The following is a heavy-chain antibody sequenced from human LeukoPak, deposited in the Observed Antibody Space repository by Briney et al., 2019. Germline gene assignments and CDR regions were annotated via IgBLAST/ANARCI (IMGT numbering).Heavy chain of an antibody. Sequence: GGSLRLSCAASGFTFSSYGMHWVRQAPGKGLEWVAFIRYDGSNKYYADSVKGRFTISRDNSKNTLYLQMNSLRAEDTAVYYCASSGVYGSGSYPLYYYYYYGMDVWGQGTTVTVSS. J-gene: IGHJ6*02. V-gene: IGHV3-30*02. D-gene: IGHD3-10*01. CDR1: GFTFSSYG. CDR2: IRYDGSNK. CDR3: ASSGVYGSGSYPLYYYYYYGMDV.